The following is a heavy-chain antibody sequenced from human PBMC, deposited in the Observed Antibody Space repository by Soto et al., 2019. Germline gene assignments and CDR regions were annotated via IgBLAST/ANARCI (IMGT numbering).Heavy chain of an antibody. Sequence: SETLSLTCTVSGGSISSYYWSWIRQPPGKGLEWIGYIYYSGSTNYNPSLKSRVTISVDTSKNQFSLKLSSVTAADTAVYYCARIAYYDILTGPEYFFDYWGQGTPVTVSS. CDR3: ARIAYYDILTGPEYFFDY. J-gene: IGHJ4*02. CDR1: GGSISSYY. D-gene: IGHD3-9*01. CDR2: IYYSGST. V-gene: IGHV4-59*01.